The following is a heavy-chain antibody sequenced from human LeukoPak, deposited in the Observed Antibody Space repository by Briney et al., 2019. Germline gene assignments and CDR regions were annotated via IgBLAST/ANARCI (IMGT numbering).Heavy chain of an antibody. CDR3: ARGPRVEFWSGYYTPPHYFDY. J-gene: IGHJ4*02. V-gene: IGHV4-34*01. Sequence: PSETLSLTCAVYGGSFSGYYWSWIRQPPGKGLEWIGEINHSGSTNYNPSLKSRVTISVDTSKNQFSLKLSSVTAADTAVYYCARGPRVEFWSGYYTPPHYFDYWGQGTLVTVSS. D-gene: IGHD3-3*01. CDR1: GGSFSGYY. CDR2: INHSGST.